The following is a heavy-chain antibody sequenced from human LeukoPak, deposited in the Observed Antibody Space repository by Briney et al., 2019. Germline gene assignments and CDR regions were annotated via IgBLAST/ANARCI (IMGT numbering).Heavy chain of an antibody. J-gene: IGHJ5*02. CDR2: INPNSGGT. CDR1: GYTFTGYY. CDR3: AREGVFVVVPAATPGGYNWFDP. V-gene: IGHV1-2*02. Sequence: GASLKVSCKASGYTFTGYYMHWVRQAPGQGLEWMGWINPNSGGTNYAQKFQGRVTMTRDTSISTAYMELSRLRSDDTAVYYCAREGVFVVVPAATPGGYNWFDPWGQGTLVTVSS. D-gene: IGHD2-2*02.